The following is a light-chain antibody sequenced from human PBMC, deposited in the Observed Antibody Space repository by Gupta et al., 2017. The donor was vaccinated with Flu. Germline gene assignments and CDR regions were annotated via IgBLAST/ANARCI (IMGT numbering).Light chain of an antibody. Sequence: QSVLTQPPSVSAAPGQRVTIPCPGRTSNIGNSYVSWYQQFPGTAPKLLIYDNNQRPSGIPDRFSGSKSGTSATLGITGLQTGDEAVYYCGTWDTSLSSGVFGGGTKLTVL. V-gene: IGLV1-51*01. CDR3: GTWDTSLSSGV. J-gene: IGLJ3*02. CDR1: TSNIGNSY. CDR2: DNN.